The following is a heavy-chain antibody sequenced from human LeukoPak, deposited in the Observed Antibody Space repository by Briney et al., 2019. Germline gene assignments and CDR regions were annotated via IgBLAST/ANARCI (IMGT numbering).Heavy chain of an antibody. CDR2: ISGSGDSS. CDR1: GFTFSSYA. CDR3: AKDRGSSGWSGMDV. Sequence: GGSLRLSCTASGFTFSSYAMSWVRQAPGKGLEWVSGISGSGDSSYYADSVKGRFTISRDNSKNALYLQMNSLRAEDTAVYYCAKDRGSSGWSGMDVWGQRATVTVSS. J-gene: IGHJ6*02. V-gene: IGHV3-23*01. D-gene: IGHD6-19*01.